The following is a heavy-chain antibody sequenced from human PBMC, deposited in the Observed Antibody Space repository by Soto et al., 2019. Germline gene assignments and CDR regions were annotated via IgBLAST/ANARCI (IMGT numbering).Heavy chain of an antibody. CDR3: ARDSCTNGVCYVLNDAFDI. CDR2: IWYDGSNK. CDR1: GFTFSSYG. J-gene: IGHJ3*02. V-gene: IGHV3-33*01. Sequence: GGSLRLSCAASGFTFSSYGMHWVRQAPGKGLEWVAVIWYDGSNKYYADSVKGRFTISRDNSKNTLYLQMNSLRAEDTAVYYCARDSCTNGVCYVLNDAFDIWGQGTMVTVSS. D-gene: IGHD2-8*01.